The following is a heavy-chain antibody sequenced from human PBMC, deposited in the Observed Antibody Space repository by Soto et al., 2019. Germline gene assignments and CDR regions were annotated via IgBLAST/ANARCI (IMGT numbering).Heavy chain of an antibody. Sequence: QVQLVESGGGVVQPGRSLRLSCAASGFTFSSYAMHWVRQAPGKGLEWVAVISYDGSNKYYADSVKGRFTISRDNSKNXLYLQMNSLRAEDTAVYYCARPYGSGTYYYYGMDVWGQGTTVTVSS. CDR3: ARPYGSGTYYYYGMDV. CDR1: GFTFSSYA. J-gene: IGHJ6*02. CDR2: ISYDGSNK. V-gene: IGHV3-30-3*01. D-gene: IGHD3-10*01.